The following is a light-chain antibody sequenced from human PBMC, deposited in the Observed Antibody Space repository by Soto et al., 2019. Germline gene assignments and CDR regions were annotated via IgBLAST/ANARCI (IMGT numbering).Light chain of an antibody. Sequence: EIVLTQSPGTLSLSPGERATLSCRASQSVSSSYLAWYQQKPGQAPRPLIYGASSSATGIPDRFSGSGSGTDFTLTISRLEPEDFEVYYCLQYGSSPYSFGHGTKLEIK. J-gene: IGKJ2*01. CDR3: LQYGSSPYS. CDR2: GAS. CDR1: QSVSSSY. V-gene: IGKV3-20*01.